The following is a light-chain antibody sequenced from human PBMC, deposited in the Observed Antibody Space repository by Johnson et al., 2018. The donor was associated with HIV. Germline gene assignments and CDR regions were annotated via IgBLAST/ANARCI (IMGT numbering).Light chain of an antibody. CDR2: DNN. V-gene: IGLV1-51*01. CDR3: GTWDSSLSRGG. J-gene: IGLJ1*01. CDR1: SSNIGNNY. Sequence: QSVLTQPPSVSAAPGQKVTISCSGSSSNIGNNYVSWYQQLPGTAPKLLIYDNNKRPSGIPDRFSGSKSGTSATLDITGLPTGDEADYYCGTWDSSLSRGGFGTGTKVTVL.